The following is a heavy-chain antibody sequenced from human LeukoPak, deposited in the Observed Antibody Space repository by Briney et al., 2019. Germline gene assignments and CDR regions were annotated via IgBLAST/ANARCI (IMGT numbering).Heavy chain of an antibody. CDR1: GGTFSSYA. D-gene: IGHD2-15*01. J-gene: IGHJ4*02. CDR3: ARVSGSRGYLDY. Sequence: GSSVKVSCKASGGTFSSYAISWVRQAPGQGLEWMGGIIPIFGTANYAQKFQGRVTITTDESTSTAYMELSSLRSEYKAVYYCARVSGSRGYLDYWGQGTLVTVSS. V-gene: IGHV1-69*05. CDR2: IIPIFGTA.